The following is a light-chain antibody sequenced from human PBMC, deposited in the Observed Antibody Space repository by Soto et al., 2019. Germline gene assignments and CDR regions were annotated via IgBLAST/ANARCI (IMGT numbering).Light chain of an antibody. CDR2: WAS. CDR3: QQYYSSPLT. CDR1: QSVLYSLNNKNY. V-gene: IGKV4-1*01. Sequence: DIVMTQSPDSLAVSLGERATINCKSSQSVLYSLNNKNYLSWYQQKPGQPPKLLIFWASTRESGVPDRFSGSGSGTDFTHNINNLQAEDVAVYYCQQYYSSPLTFGGGTKVEVK. J-gene: IGKJ4*01.